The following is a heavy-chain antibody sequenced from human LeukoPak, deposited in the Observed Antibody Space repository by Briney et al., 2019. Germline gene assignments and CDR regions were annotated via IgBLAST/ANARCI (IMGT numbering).Heavy chain of an antibody. Sequence: SETLSLTCTVSGGTISLYYWNWIRQPAGKGLEWIGRIFTSGITNYNPSLKSRVTMSVDTSKSQFSLALSSVTAADTAVYYCAREISGSYYNPLGYMDVWGKGTTVTVAS. CDR2: IFTSGIT. J-gene: IGHJ6*03. D-gene: IGHD3-10*01. CDR1: GGTISLYY. CDR3: AREISGSYYNPLGYMDV. V-gene: IGHV4-4*07.